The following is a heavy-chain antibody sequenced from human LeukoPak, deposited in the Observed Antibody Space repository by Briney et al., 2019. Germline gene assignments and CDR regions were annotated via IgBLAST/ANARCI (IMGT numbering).Heavy chain of an antibody. D-gene: IGHD3-16*01. Sequence: SVKVSCKTSGFTFRCSAIQWVRQARGQRLEWIGWIVVGSGATSYAHYLQERLTITRDMSTGTAYLELSGLRSEDTGIYYCAAETYTDSCCWFDPWGQGTLVTVSS. V-gene: IGHV1-58*02. J-gene: IGHJ5*02. CDR2: IVVGSGAT. CDR1: GFTFRCSA. CDR3: AAETYTDSCCWFDP.